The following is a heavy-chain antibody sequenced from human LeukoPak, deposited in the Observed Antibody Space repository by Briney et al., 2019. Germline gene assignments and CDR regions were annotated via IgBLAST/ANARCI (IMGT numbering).Heavy chain of an antibody. Sequence: GGSLRLSCAASGFTFSSYAMHWVRQAPGKGLEWVAVISYDGSNKYYADSVKGRFTISRDNGKNTLYLQMNSLRAEDTAVYYCARGSTYYDSSGQVPFDYWGQGTLVTVSS. J-gene: IGHJ4*02. CDR3: ARGSTYYDSSGQVPFDY. V-gene: IGHV3-30*04. CDR1: GFTFSSYA. CDR2: ISYDGSNK. D-gene: IGHD3-22*01.